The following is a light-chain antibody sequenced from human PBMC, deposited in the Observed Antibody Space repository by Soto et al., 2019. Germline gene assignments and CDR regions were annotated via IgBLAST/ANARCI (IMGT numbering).Light chain of an antibody. CDR2: DVS. CDR3: CSYSTGTTLYV. CDR1: NSDVGDYNL. J-gene: IGLJ1*01. V-gene: IGLV2-14*01. Sequence: CVLTQPASVSGSPGQSITISCSGTNSDVGDYNLVSWYQQRPGKAPKLVIFDVSNRPSGVSDRFSGSKSGNTASLTISGLQAEDEGDYFCCSYSTGTTLYVFGSGTKVTVL.